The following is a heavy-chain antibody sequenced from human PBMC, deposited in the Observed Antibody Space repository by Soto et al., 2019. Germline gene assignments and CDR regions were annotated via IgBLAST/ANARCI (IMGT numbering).Heavy chain of an antibody. J-gene: IGHJ4*02. CDR3: ARDRSGLDY. Sequence: GGSLRLSCAASGFTFSSYSMNWVRQAPGKGLEWVSYISSSSSTIYYADSVKGRFTISRDNAKNSLYLQMNSLRAEDTAVYYCARDRSGLDYWGQGTLVTVSS. V-gene: IGHV3-48*01. CDR1: GFTFSSYS. CDR2: ISSSSSTI. D-gene: IGHD3-10*01.